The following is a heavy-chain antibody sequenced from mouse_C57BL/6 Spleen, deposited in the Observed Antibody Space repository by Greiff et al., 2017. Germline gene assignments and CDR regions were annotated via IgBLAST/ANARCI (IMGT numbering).Heavy chain of an antibody. D-gene: IGHD2-1*01. Sequence: VQLQQSGPELVKPGASVKISCKASGYTFTDYYMNWVKQSHGKSLEWIGDINPNNGGTSYNQKFKGKATLPVDKSSSTAYMELRSLTSEDSAVYYCARADYGNYFDYWGQGTTLTVSS. CDR1: GYTFTDYY. V-gene: IGHV1-26*01. CDR3: ARADYGNYFDY. CDR2: INPNNGGT. J-gene: IGHJ2*01.